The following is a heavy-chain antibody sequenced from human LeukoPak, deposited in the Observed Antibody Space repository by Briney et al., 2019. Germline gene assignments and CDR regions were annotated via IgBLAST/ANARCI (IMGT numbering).Heavy chain of an antibody. V-gene: IGHV1-8*01. CDR3: ARDGDTCSRCFHY. J-gene: IGHJ1*01. D-gene: IGHD2-15*01. CDR2: MNPNSGNT. Sequence: RASVKVSCKASGYTFTSYDINWVRQATGQGLEWMGWMNPNSGNTGYAQKFQGRVTMTTDTSTRTSYLELRSLRSDDTAIYYCARDGDTCSRCFHYWGQGTLVTVSS. CDR1: GYTFTSYD.